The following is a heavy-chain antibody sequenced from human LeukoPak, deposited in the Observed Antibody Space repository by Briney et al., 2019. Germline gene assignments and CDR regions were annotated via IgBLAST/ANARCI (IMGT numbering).Heavy chain of an antibody. CDR2: ISRSGDRT. CDR3: ATSSGSYRLFDY. Sequence: GGSLRLSCAASGFTFSTYAMSWVRQTPGKGLEWVSAISRSGDRTYYADSVKGRFTISRDNSRNTLFLQMNSLRAEDTAVYYCATSSGSYRLFDYWGQGILVTVSS. V-gene: IGHV3-23*01. D-gene: IGHD1-26*01. CDR1: GFTFSTYA. J-gene: IGHJ4*02.